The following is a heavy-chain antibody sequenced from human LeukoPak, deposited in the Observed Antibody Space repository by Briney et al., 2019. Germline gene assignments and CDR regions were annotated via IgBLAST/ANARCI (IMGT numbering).Heavy chain of an antibody. CDR3: AKSDESSYTSLDCWLQAAMLTDS. CDR1: KFAFSSYA. CDR2: ISGSGGNT. Sequence: GGSLRLSSAASKFAFSSYAMSWVRQAPAKGLEWVSAISGSGGNTYYADSVKGRLIIPSDNTKNTLYLQMNNLRAHDNAAYYCAKSDESSYTSLDCWLQAAMLTDS. V-gene: IGHV3-23*01. J-gene: IGHJ5*01. D-gene: IGHD2-21*02.